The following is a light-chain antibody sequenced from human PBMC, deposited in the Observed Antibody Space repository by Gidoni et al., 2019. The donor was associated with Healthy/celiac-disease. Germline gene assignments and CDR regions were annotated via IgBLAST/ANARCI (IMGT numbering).Light chain of an antibody. V-gene: IGLV1-47*02. CDR3: AAWDDSLSGPV. Sequence: SVLTPPPSASGTPGQRVTISCSGSSSNIGSNYVYWYQQLPGTAPKLLIYSNNQRPSGVPDRFSGSKSGTSASLAISGLRSEDEADYYCAAWDDSLSGPVFGGGTKLTVL. J-gene: IGLJ3*02. CDR1: SSNIGSNY. CDR2: SNN.